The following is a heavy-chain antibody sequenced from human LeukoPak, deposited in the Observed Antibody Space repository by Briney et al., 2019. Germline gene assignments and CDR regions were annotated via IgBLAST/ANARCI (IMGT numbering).Heavy chain of an antibody. V-gene: IGHV3-48*03. CDR3: ARGPSLYYYYYGMDV. CDR1: GFSFRSHG. CDR2: ISSSGSTI. J-gene: IGHJ6*04. Sequence: GGSLRLSCAASGFSFRSHGMHWVRQAPGTGLEWVSYISSSGSTIYYADSVKGRFTISRDNAKNSLYLQMNSLRAEDTAVYYCARGPSLYYYYYGMDVWGKGTTVTVSS.